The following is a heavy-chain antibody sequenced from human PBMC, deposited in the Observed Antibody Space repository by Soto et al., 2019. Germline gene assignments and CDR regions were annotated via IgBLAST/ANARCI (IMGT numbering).Heavy chain of an antibody. D-gene: IGHD5-18*01. V-gene: IGHV3-23*01. CDR2: ISGSGGST. CDR1: GFTFSRYS. CDR3: AKDGWIQLRYDYDMDV. J-gene: IGHJ6*01. Sequence: EVQLLESGGGLVQPGGALRLSCAASGFTFSRYSMSWVLQAPGKGLEWVSAISGSGGSTYYADSVKGRFTSSRDNSKNALYPKLNSLRAEDTAVYYCAKDGWIQLRYDYDMDVWGQGTTVTVSS.